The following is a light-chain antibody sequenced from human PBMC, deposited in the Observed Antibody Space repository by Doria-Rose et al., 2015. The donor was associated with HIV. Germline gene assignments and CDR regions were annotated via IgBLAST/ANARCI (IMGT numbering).Light chain of an antibody. Sequence: LTQSLGTLSLSPGERATLSCRASQSFSSTYLAWYQQKPGQAPSLLIYDGSTRATGIPDRFSASGSGTDFTLTINRLEPEDFALYYCHQYGTSWTFGQGTMVEI. J-gene: IGKJ1*01. CDR3: HQYGTSWT. CDR1: QSFSSTY. V-gene: IGKV3-20*01. CDR2: DGS.